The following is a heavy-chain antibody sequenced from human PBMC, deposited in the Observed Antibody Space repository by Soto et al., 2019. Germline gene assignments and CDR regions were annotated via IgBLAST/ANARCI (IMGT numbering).Heavy chain of an antibody. D-gene: IGHD6-19*01. Sequence: QVQLVESGGGVVQPGRSLRLSCAASGFTFSSYGMHWVRQAPGKGLEWVAVIWYDGSNKYYADSVKGRFTISRDNSKNTLDLQMNSLRAEDTAVYYCARRGWYGDFFDYWGQGTLVTVSS. CDR2: IWYDGSNK. CDR3: ARRGWYGDFFDY. V-gene: IGHV3-33*01. J-gene: IGHJ4*02. CDR1: GFTFSSYG.